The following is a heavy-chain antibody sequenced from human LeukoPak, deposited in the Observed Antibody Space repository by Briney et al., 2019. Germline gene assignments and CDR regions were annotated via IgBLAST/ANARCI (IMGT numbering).Heavy chain of an antibody. V-gene: IGHV3-15*01. CDR1: GFTFSNAW. Sequence: GGSLRLSCAASGFTFSNAWMSWVRQAPGKGLDWVGRIKSKTDGGTTDYAAPVKGRFTISRDDSKNTLYLQMNSLKTEDTAVYYCTTVPAYYYYGMDVWGQGTTVTVSS. CDR2: IKSKTDGGTT. J-gene: IGHJ6*02. CDR3: TTVPAYYYYGMDV.